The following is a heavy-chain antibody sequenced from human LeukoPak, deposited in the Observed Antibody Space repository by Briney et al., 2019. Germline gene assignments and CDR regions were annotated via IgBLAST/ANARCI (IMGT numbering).Heavy chain of an antibody. J-gene: IGHJ5*02. CDR2: IYATGST. V-gene: IGHV4-4*09. CDR1: GGSISSYY. D-gene: IGHD3-10*01. Sequence: SETLSLTCTVSGGSISSYYWSWLRQPPGKGLEWIGYIYATGSTNYSPSLKSRVTISVDTSKNQFSLNLRSVTAADTAVYYCARHGSVRSPLGPWGQGTLVTVSS. CDR3: ARHGSVRSPLGP.